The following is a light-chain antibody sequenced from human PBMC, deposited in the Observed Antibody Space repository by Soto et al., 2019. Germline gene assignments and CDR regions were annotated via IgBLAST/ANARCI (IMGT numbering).Light chain of an antibody. CDR1: QSVSSSS. Sequence: EIVLTQSPGTLSLSPGERATLSCRASQSVSSSSLAWNQQKPGQAPRLLIYGASTRATGIPARFSGSGSGTEFTLTISSLQSEDFAVYYCQQYNNWWTFGQGTKV. J-gene: IGKJ1*01. V-gene: IGKV3-15*01. CDR2: GAS. CDR3: QQYNNWWT.